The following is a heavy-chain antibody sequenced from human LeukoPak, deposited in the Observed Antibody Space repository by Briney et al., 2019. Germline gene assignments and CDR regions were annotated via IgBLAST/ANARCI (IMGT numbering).Heavy chain of an antibody. CDR3: ARSPTVITFYFDY. J-gene: IGHJ4*01. CDR2: ISSSSSYI. CDR1: GFTFSSYD. V-gene: IGHV3-21*01. D-gene: IGHD4-11*01. Sequence: GGSLGLSCAASGFTFSSYDIHWVRQAPGKGLEWVSSISSSSSYIYYADSVKGRFTISRDNAKNSLFLQLNSLRAEDTAIYYCARSPTVITFYFDYWGHGTLVTVSS.